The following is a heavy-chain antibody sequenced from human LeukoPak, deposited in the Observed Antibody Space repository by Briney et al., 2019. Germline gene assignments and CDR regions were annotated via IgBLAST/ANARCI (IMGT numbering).Heavy chain of an antibody. CDR1: GFTFHNHG. D-gene: IGHD1-26*01. Sequence: GGSLRLSCAASGFTFHNHGMSWVRQAPGKGLEWVSLISGSGGGTYYADSVKGRFTISRDNSKNMVYLQVNSLRADDTAVYYCAKNRGAGSHFYYHMNVWGKGTTVTVSS. CDR3: AKNRGAGSHFYYHMNV. CDR2: ISGSGGGT. V-gene: IGHV3-23*01. J-gene: IGHJ6*03.